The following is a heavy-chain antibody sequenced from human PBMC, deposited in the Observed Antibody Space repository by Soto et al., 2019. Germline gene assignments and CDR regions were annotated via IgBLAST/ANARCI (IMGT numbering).Heavy chain of an antibody. CDR1: GGTFGSHT. CDR2: IIPVFNAA. V-gene: IGHV1-69*06. J-gene: IGHJ4*02. Sequence: QVQLVQSGAEVKKPGSSVRVSCKVSGGTFGSHTFTWVRQAPGQGLEWMGEIIPVFNAANYAQRFQDRVTITEDRSANTVYLELSRLTSADTATYYCARIETLTYQHTRGTDLDFWGQGTLVIVSS. CDR3: ARIETLTYQHTRGTDLDF. D-gene: IGHD3-16*01.